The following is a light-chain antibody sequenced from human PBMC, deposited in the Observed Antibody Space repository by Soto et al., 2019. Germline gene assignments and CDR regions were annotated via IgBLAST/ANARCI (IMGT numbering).Light chain of an antibody. CDR3: QQYYSTPRT. Sequence: VMTQSTATLSVSPVERATLSCRASQNLRSSLAWYQQKPGQAPRLLIYGASTRATGIPARFSGSGSGTEFTLTISSLQAEDVAVYYCQQYYSTPRTFAQGTKV. J-gene: IGKJ1*01. CDR2: GAS. CDR1: QNLRSS. V-gene: IGKV3-15*01.